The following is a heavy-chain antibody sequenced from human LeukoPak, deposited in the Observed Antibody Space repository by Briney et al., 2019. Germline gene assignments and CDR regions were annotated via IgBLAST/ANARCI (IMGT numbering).Heavy chain of an antibody. CDR1: GFSLSTSGVG. V-gene: IGHV2-5*01. CDR2: IYWNDDK. J-gene: IGHJ4*02. Sequence: SGPTLVNPTQTLTLTCTFSGFSLSTSGVGVGWIRQPPGKALEWLALIYWNDDKRYSPSLESRLTITKDTSKNQVVLTMPNMDPVDTATYYCAHLARGVIITLFDYWGQGTLVTVSS. CDR3: AHLARGVIITLFDY. D-gene: IGHD3-10*01.